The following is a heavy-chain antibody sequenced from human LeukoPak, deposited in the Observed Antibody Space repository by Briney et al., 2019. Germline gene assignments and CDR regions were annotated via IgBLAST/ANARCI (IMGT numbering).Heavy chain of an antibody. Sequence: GGSLRLSCAASGFTFEDYAMIWVRQVPGKGLEWVAGISDNSKSRGYADSVKGRFSISRDNAKNSLYLQMNSLRAEDTALYYCAKGYPGYSYGLDSGMDVWGQGTTVTVSS. CDR2: ISDNSKSR. J-gene: IGHJ6*02. V-gene: IGHV3-9*01. CDR3: AKGYPGYSYGLDSGMDV. D-gene: IGHD5-18*01. CDR1: GFTFEDYA.